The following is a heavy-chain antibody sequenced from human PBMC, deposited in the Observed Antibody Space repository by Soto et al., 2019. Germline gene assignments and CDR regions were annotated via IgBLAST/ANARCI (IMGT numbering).Heavy chain of an antibody. CDR2: INHSGST. CDR3: AGGSRTGTTMFGY. CDR1: GGSFSGYY. V-gene: IGHV4-34*01. J-gene: IGHJ4*02. Sequence: QVQLQQWGAGLLKPSETLSLTCAVYGGSFSGYYWSWIRQPPGKGLEWIGEINHSGSTNYNPSLKSRVTISVDTSRSQVSRKLSSVTAADTAVYYCAGGSRTGTTMFGYWGQGTLVTVSS. D-gene: IGHD1-7*01.